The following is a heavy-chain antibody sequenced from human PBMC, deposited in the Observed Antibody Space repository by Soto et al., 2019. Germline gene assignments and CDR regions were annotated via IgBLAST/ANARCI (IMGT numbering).Heavy chain of an antibody. CDR1: GFTFSSYA. D-gene: IGHD3-10*01. CDR2: ISGSGGST. V-gene: IGHV3-23*01. J-gene: IGHJ4*02. CDR3: AKGGLVAGLWFGDDSYDY. Sequence: GGSLRLSCAASGFTFSSYAMSWVRQAPGKGLEWVSAISGSGGSTYYADSVKGRFTISRDNSKNTLYLQMNGLRAEDTAVYYCAKGGLVAGLWFGDDSYDYWGQGTLVTVSS.